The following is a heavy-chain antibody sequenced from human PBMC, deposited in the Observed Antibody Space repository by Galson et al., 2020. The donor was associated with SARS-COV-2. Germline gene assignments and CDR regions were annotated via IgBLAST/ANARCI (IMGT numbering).Heavy chain of an antibody. CDR2: ISSSGSYI. J-gene: IGHJ1*01. V-gene: IGHV3-11*04. Sequence: NSGGSLRLSCAASGFTFSDYFMSWVRQAPGKGLEWVSYISSSGSYINYADSVKGRFTISRDNAKNSLNLQMNSLRVEDTAVYYCARVGDCSGGICYGAEYFQHLGQGTLVTVSS. D-gene: IGHD2-15*01. CDR3: ARVGDCSGGICYGAEYFQH. CDR1: GFTFSDYF.